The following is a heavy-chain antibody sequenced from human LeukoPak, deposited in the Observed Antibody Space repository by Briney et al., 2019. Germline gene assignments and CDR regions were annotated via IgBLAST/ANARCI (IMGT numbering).Heavy chain of an antibody. CDR3: ASGGVPITMVRGVIVYYYMDV. Sequence: ASVKVSCKASGYTFTGYYMHWVRQAPGQGLEWMGWINPNSGGTNYAQKFQGRVTMTRDTSISTAYMELSRLRSDDTAVYYCASGGVPITMVRGVIVYYYMDVWGKGTTVTISS. D-gene: IGHD3-10*01. CDR1: GYTFTGYY. V-gene: IGHV1-2*02. CDR2: INPNSGGT. J-gene: IGHJ6*03.